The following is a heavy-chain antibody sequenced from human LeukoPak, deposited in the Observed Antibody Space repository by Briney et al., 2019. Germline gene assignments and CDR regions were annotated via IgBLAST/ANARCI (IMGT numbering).Heavy chain of an antibody. J-gene: IGHJ3*02. Sequence: GGSLRLSCAASGFTFSSYAMHWVRQAPGKGLEWVAVISYDGGNKYYADSVKGRFTISRDNSKNTLYLQMNSLRAEDTAVYYCASPVHSSGYYWDAFDIWGQGTMVTVSS. CDR3: ASPVHSSGYYWDAFDI. CDR1: GFTFSSYA. D-gene: IGHD3-22*01. V-gene: IGHV3-30-3*01. CDR2: ISYDGGNK.